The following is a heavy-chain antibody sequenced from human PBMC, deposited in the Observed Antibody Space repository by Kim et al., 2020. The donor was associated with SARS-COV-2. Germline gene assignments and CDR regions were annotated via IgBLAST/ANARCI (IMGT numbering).Heavy chain of an antibody. CDR2: IIPILGIA. D-gene: IGHD1-26*01. CDR1: GGTFSSYA. V-gene: IGHV1-69*04. Sequence: SVKVSCKASGGTFSSYAISWVRQAPGQGLEWMGRIIPILGIANYAQKFQGRVTITADKSTSTAYMELSSLRSEDTAVYYCAGDAKWELPDYWGQGTLVTVSS. J-gene: IGHJ4*02. CDR3: AGDAKWELPDY.